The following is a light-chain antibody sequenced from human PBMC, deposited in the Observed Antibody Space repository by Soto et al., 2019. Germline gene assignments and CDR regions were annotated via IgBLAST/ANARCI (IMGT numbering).Light chain of an antibody. CDR1: QTSSNW. CDR2: DAS. CDR3: QKYYSFWT. Sequence: DIQMTQSPSTLSASVGDRVTISCRASQTSSNWLAWYQQKPGKAPKLLIYDASSLESGVPSMFSGSGSGTEFPRTVSSLQPEDFATYYCQKYYSFWTFGQGTTVQIK. V-gene: IGKV1-5*01. J-gene: IGKJ1*01.